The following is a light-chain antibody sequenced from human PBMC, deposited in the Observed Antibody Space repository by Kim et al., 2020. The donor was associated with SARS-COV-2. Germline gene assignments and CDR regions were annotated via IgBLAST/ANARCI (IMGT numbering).Light chain of an antibody. CDR2: EDN. CDR1: SSDVENYNL. Sequence: GQSITISCTGTSSDVENYNLVSWYQQQPGKAPKLMIYEDNKRHSGVSNRFSGSKSGNTASLTISGLQAEDEADYYCCSYAGSNTWVFGGGTQLTVL. J-gene: IGLJ3*02. V-gene: IGLV2-23*01. CDR3: CSYAGSNTWV.